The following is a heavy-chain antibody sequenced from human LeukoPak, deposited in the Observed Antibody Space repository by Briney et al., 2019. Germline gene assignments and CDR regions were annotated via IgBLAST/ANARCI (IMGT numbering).Heavy chain of an antibody. J-gene: IGHJ4*02. CDR3: AKLIFAPVEMATGYFDY. D-gene: IGHD5-24*01. CDR1: GFTFSSYA. V-gene: IGHV3-23*01. CDR2: ISGGGGST. Sequence: PGGSLRLSCTASGFTFSSYAMSWVRQAPGKGLEWVSAISGGGGSTYYADSVKGRFTISRDNSKNTLYLQMNSLRAEDTAVYYCAKLIFAPVEMATGYFDYWGQGTLVTVSS.